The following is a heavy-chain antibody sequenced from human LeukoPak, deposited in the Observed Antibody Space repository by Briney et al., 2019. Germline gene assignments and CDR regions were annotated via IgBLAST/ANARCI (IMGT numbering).Heavy chain of an antibody. CDR3: ARARLLREFDY. CDR1: GFTFGDYP. D-gene: IGHD6-25*01. J-gene: IGHJ4*02. Sequence: GGSLRLSCTASGFTFGDYPMSWFRQAPGKGLEWVGFTRSKPYDGTTEYAASVKGRFTISRDNSKSIAYLQMNSLESEDTAVYYCARARLLREFDYWGQGTLVTVSS. CDR2: TRSKPYDGTT. V-gene: IGHV3-49*03.